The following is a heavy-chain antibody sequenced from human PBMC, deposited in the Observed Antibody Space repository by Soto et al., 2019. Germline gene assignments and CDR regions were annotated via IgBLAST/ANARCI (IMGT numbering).Heavy chain of an antibody. CDR3: SMLGGWSGGSSGMDV. V-gene: IGHV3-72*01. CDR2: IRRKANSYTT. D-gene: IGHD6-19*01. Sequence: EVQLVESGGGLVQPGGSLRLSCAASGLIFSDYHMDWVRQAPGKGLEWVGRIRRKANSYTTEYAASVKGRFTISRDDSKNSLYLQMNSRKSEDTGVYYCSMLGGWSGGSSGMDVWGQGTTVTVSS. J-gene: IGHJ6*02. CDR1: GLIFSDYH.